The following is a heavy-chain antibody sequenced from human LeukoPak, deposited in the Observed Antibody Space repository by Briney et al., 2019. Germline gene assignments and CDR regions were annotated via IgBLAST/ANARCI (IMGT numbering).Heavy chain of an antibody. J-gene: IGHJ4*02. V-gene: IGHV5-51*01. Sequence: GESLKISCKGSGYSFTTYWIGWVRQMPGKGLEWMGIIYPGDSDTRYSPSFQGQVTISADKSISTAYLQWSSLKASGTAMYYCARSSPHGIWYFDYWGQGTLVTVSS. D-gene: IGHD2/OR15-2a*01. CDR3: ARSSPHGIWYFDY. CDR1: GYSFTTYW. CDR2: IYPGDSDT.